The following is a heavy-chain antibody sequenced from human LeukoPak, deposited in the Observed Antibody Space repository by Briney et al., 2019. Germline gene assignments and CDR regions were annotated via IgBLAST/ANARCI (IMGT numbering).Heavy chain of an antibody. D-gene: IGHD3-22*01. Sequence: ASVKVSCKASGGTFSSYAISWVRQAPGQGLEWMGRITPIFGTANYAQKFQGRVTITTDESTSTAYMGLSSLRSEDTVVYYCARNSISDYYDSSGYLDYWGQGTLVTVSS. CDR1: GGTFSSYA. CDR3: ARNSISDYYDSSGYLDY. CDR2: ITPIFGTA. V-gene: IGHV1-69*05. J-gene: IGHJ4*02.